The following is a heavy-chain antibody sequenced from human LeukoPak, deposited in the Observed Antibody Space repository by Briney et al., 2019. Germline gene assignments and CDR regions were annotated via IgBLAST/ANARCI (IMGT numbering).Heavy chain of an antibody. V-gene: IGHV4-59*01. J-gene: IGHJ4*02. CDR2: IYYSGST. CDR1: GGSISSYY. D-gene: IGHD3-22*01. CDR3: ARGLGDSSGYYYY. Sequence: SETLSLTCTVSGGSISSYYWGWIRQPPGKGLEWIGYIYYSGSTNYSPSLKSRVTISVDTSKNQFSLKLSSVTAADTAVYYCARGLGDSSGYYYYWGQGTLVTVSS.